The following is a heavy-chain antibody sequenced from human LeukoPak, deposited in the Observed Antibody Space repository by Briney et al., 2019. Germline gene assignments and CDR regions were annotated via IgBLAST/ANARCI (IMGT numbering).Heavy chain of an antibody. CDR2: ISAYNGNT. CDR3: ARAANPYCSGGSCYLGNWFDP. Sequence: GASVKVSCEASGYTFTSYGISWVRQAPGQGLEWMGWISAYNGNTNYAQKLQGRVTMTTDTSTSTAYMELRSLRSDDTAVYYCARAANPYCSGGSCYLGNWFDPWGQGTLVTVSS. D-gene: IGHD2-15*01. CDR1: GYTFTSYG. V-gene: IGHV1-18*01. J-gene: IGHJ5*02.